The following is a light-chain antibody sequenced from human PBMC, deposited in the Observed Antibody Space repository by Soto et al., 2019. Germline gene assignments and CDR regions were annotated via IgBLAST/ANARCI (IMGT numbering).Light chain of an antibody. V-gene: IGLV2-14*03. CDR3: SSYTRSSTTA. CDR1: NSDIGGYNY. Sequence: QSALTQPASVSGSPGQSITISCTGTNSDIGGYNYVSWYQHHPGKAPELMIYDVSNRPSGVSDRFSGSKSGNTASLTISGLQPEDEADYYCSSYTRSSTTAFGTGTKLTVL. J-gene: IGLJ1*01. CDR2: DVS.